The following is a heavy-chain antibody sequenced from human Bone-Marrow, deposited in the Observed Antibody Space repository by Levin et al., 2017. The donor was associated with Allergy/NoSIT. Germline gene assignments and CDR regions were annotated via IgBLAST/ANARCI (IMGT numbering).Heavy chain of an antibody. D-gene: IGHD2-2*01. Sequence: SETLSLTCTVSGGSITSGDFYWSWLRQPPGKGLELIGYIFYTGSTYYVPSLKSRLAMSIDTSKNHFSLRLNSVTAADTAVYYCATMRIAPPIYYSGMDVWGQGTTVTVSS. J-gene: IGHJ6*02. CDR1: GGSITSGDFY. CDR2: IFYTGST. CDR3: ATMRIAPPIYYSGMDV. V-gene: IGHV4-30-4*01.